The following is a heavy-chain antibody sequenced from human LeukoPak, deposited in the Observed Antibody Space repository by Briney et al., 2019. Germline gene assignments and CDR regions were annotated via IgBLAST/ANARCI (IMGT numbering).Heavy chain of an antibody. Sequence: PGGSLRLSCTASGCTFGDYIMSWVRQAPGKGLEWVGFIRSKAYGGTAEYAASIKGRFTISRDDSKSIAYLQMNSLKTEDTAVYSCIRLQEVVGAMDAFDIWDQGTMVTVSS. CDR1: GCTFGDYI. J-gene: IGHJ3*02. V-gene: IGHV3-49*04. CDR2: IRSKAYGGTA. D-gene: IGHD2-15*01. CDR3: IRLQEVVGAMDAFDI.